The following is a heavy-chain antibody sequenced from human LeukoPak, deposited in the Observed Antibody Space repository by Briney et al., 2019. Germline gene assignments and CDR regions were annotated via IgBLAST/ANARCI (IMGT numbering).Heavy chain of an antibody. Sequence: PGGSLRLSCEVSGFSFGVFTLYWVRQSPEKGLECVSFISWDGGITHYMDSVKGRFTISRDNNKNFLYLQMNDLRTEDTAIYYCAKGAVVTPGFFDYWGQGTLVTVSS. CDR1: GFSFGVFT. D-gene: IGHD2-21*02. CDR3: AKGAVVTPGFFDY. CDR2: ISWDGGIT. V-gene: IGHV3-43*01. J-gene: IGHJ4*02.